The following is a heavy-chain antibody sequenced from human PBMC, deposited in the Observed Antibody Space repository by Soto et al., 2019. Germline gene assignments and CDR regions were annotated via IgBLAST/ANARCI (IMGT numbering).Heavy chain of an antibody. CDR3: VREREYCISTSCSKLWFDP. D-gene: IGHD2-2*01. J-gene: IGHJ5*02. V-gene: IGHV4-30-4*01. Sequence: PSETLSLTCTVSGGSISSGDYYWSWIRQPPGKGLEWIGYIYYSGSTYYNPSLKSRVTISVDTSKNQFSLKLSSVTAADTAVYYCVREREYCISTSCSKLWFDPWGQGTLVTVSS. CDR2: IYYSGST. CDR1: GGSISSGDYY.